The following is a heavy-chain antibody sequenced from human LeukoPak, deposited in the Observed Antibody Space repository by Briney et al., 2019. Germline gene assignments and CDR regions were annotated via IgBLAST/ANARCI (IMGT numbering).Heavy chain of an antibody. J-gene: IGHJ4*02. CDR3: ARGALSLIAAFDS. V-gene: IGHV3-7*01. CDR1: GFTFSSYW. Sequence: GGSLRLSCAASGFTFSSYWMHWVRQAPGKGLEWVANIKQDGSEIYFVDSVKGQFSISRENAKNSLYLQMNSLRAEDTAVYYCARGALSLIAAFDSWGQGTLVTVSS. D-gene: IGHD6-25*01. CDR2: IKQDGSEI.